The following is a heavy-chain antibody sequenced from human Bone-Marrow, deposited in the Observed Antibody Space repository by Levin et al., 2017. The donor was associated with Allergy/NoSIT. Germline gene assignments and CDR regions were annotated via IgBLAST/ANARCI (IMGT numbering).Heavy chain of an antibody. CDR1: EITVSRNY. D-gene: IGHD1-1*01. CDR2: INSGGRT. Sequence: GGSLRLSCTASEITVSRNYMSWVRQAPGKGLEWVSLINSGGRTSYADSVRGRFTISRDNSKNTLYLQMNSLRAEDTAVYFCARQLYGNWFDYWGQGTLVTVSS. V-gene: IGHV3-53*01. J-gene: IGHJ4*02. CDR3: ARQLYGNWFDY.